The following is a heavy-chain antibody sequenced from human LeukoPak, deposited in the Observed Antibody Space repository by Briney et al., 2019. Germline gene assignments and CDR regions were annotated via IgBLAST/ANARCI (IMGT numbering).Heavy chain of an antibody. CDR3: AREGNWNDRGFDH. Sequence: PGGSLRLSCAASGFSFSSYEMNWVRQAPGMGLEWVSYISTSGSTIYYADSVKGRFTISRDNSRNSLYLQMNSLRAEDTAVYYCAREGNWNDRGFDHWGQGTLVTVSS. D-gene: IGHD1-20*01. V-gene: IGHV3-48*03. CDR2: ISTSGSTI. J-gene: IGHJ4*02. CDR1: GFSFSSYE.